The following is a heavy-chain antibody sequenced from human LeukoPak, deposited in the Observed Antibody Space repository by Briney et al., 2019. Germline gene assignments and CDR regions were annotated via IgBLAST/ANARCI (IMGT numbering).Heavy chain of an antibody. Sequence: GGSLRLSCAASGFTFSSYWMSWVRQAPGKGLEWVANIKQDGSEKYYVDSVKGRFTISRDNAKNSLYLQMNSLRAEDTAVYYCARRQREWELPDAFDIWGQGTMVTVSS. D-gene: IGHD1-26*01. CDR2: IKQDGSEK. CDR3: ARRQREWELPDAFDI. J-gene: IGHJ3*02. CDR1: GFTFSSYW. V-gene: IGHV3-7*01.